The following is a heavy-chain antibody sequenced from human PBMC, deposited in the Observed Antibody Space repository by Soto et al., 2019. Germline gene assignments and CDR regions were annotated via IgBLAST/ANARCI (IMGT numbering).Heavy chain of an antibody. D-gene: IGHD4-17*01. J-gene: IGHJ4*02. CDR2: IYYSGST. CDR1: GASISSGTYY. V-gene: IGHV4-31*03. Sequence: QVQLQESGPGLVKPSQTLSLTCTVSGASISSGTYYWTWIRQHPGKGLEWIGYIYYSGSTYYNPSLKSRLTMSVDTSKNQCSLKLSSVTAADTAVYFCARDRHGDEIDYWGQGTLVTVSS. CDR3: ARDRHGDEIDY.